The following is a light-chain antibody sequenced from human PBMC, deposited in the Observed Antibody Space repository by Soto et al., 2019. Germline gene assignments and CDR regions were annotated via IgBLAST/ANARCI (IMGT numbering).Light chain of an antibody. V-gene: IGKV3-20*01. CDR3: QQYGTSGT. J-gene: IGKJ1*01. CDR2: GAS. CDR1: QSVRSNY. Sequence: ENVLTQSPGTLSLSPGERATRACRSSQSVRSNYVAWYQQKPGQAPRLLIYGASNRATGIPDRFSGSGSGTDFTLTISRLEPEDFAVYYCQQYGTSGTFGQGTKVDIK.